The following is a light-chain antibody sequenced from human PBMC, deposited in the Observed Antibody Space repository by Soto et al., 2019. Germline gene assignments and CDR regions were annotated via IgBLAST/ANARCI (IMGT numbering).Light chain of an antibody. CDR3: QQCNDLIT. V-gene: IGKV1-33*01. J-gene: IGKJ4*01. CDR2: GVS. Sequence: DIQMTQSPSSLSASVGDRVTITCQASQDIRKNLNWYQQKPGKAPKLLIYGVSNLETGVPSRFSGSGSGTYFTLTITSLQPEDISTYYCQQCNDLITFGGGTKVEI. CDR1: QDIRKN.